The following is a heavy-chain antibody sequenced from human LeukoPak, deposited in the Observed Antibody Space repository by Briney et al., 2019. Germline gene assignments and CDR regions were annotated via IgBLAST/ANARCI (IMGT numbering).Heavy chain of an antibody. CDR1: GGCFSAYY. J-gene: IGHJ5*02. CDR2: INHSGST. CDR3: ARGRGARSSRWYNWFDP. D-gene: IGHD6-13*01. V-gene: IGHV4-34*01. Sequence: SETLSLTCAVYGGCFSAYYWSWIRQPPGKGLDWIGEINHSGSTNYNPSLKSRVTISIDTSKNQFSLEMSSVTAADTAVYYCARGRGARSSRWYNWFDPWGQGTLVTVSS.